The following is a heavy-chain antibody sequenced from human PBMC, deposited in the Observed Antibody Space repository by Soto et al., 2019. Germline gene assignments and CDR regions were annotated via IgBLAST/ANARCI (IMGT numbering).Heavy chain of an antibody. CDR3: ARVGGSFYGSLDS. D-gene: IGHD1-26*01. Sequence: QVPLVESGGGVVQPGRSLRLSCAASGFTFSMYVMHCVRQAPGKGLEWVAVMAYDGNREYYGDSVKGRFFVSRDNSKNTLYLQMNSLRPEDTAVYYCARVGGSFYGSLDSWGQGALVTVSS. CDR1: GFTFSMYV. CDR2: MAYDGNRE. V-gene: IGHV3-30-3*01. J-gene: IGHJ5*01.